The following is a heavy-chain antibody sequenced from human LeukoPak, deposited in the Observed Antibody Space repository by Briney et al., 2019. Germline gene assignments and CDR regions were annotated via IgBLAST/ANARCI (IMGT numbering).Heavy chain of an antibody. CDR3: ARGRHYYDRGYFQH. D-gene: IGHD3-22*01. V-gene: IGHV1-2*02. J-gene: IGHJ1*01. CDR1: GYTFTGYY. Sequence: ASVQVSCKASGYTFTGYYIHWVRQAPGQGLEWMGWINPNNGGTNYAQKLQGRVTMTTDTSTSTAYMELRSLRSDDTAVYYCARGRHYYDRGYFQHWGQGTLVTVSS. CDR2: INPNNGGT.